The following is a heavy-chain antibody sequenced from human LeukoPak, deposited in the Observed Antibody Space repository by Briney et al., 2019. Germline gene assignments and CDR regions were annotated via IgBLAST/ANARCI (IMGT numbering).Heavy chain of an antibody. CDR3: ARLDPTGGYCSGGSCYSLAFGWFDP. V-gene: IGHV4-34*01. J-gene: IGHJ5*02. CDR2: INHSGST. D-gene: IGHD2-15*01. CDR1: GGSFSGYY. Sequence: SETLSLTCAVYGGSFSGYYWSWIRQPPGKGLEWIGEINHSGSTNYNPSLKSRVTISVDTSKNQFSLKLSSVTAADTAVYYCARLDPTGGYCSGGSCYSLAFGWFDPWGQGTLVTVSS.